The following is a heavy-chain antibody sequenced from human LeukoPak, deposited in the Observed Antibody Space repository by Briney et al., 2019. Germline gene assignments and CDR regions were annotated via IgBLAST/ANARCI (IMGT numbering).Heavy chain of an antibody. J-gene: IGHJ3*02. CDR1: GYSISSGYY. D-gene: IGHD6-19*01. CDR2: IYHSGST. CDR3: AGLQAGPTVEDAFDI. V-gene: IGHV4-38-2*02. Sequence: SETLSLTCTVSGYSISSGYYRGWIRQPPGKGLEWIGSIYHSGSTYYNPSLKSRVTISVDTSKNQFSLKLSSVTAADTAVYYCAGLQAGPTVEDAFDIWGQGTMVTVSS.